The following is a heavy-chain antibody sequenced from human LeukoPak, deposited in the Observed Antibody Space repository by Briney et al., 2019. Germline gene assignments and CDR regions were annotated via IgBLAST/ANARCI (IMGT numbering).Heavy chain of an antibody. V-gene: IGHV4-34*01. CDR3: ARYVRRITIFGVVTNMDV. CDR2: INHSGST. J-gene: IGHJ6*03. D-gene: IGHD3-3*01. CDR1: GGSFSGYC. Sequence: SETLSLTCAVYGGSFSGYCWSWIRQPPGKGLEWIGEINHSGSTNYNPSLKSRVTISVDTSKNQFSLKLSSVTAADTAVYYCARYVRRITIFGVVTNMDVWGKGTTVTVSS.